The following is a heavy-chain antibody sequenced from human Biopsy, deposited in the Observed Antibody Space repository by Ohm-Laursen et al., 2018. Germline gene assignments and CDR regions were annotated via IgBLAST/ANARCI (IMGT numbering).Heavy chain of an antibody. V-gene: IGHV4-4*07. CDR2: IYIDGTT. CDR1: SGFISSYY. Sequence: SETLSLTCTVTSGFISSYYWSWIRQSEAPGLEWIGRIYIDGTTDYNPSLKNRVSMSVDSSKRQFSLSLTSECDADTARHYCARAPPLIEKFGESWVDPWGPGILGTVSS. J-gene: IGHJ5*02. CDR3: ARAPPLIEKFGESWVDP. D-gene: IGHD2-21*01.